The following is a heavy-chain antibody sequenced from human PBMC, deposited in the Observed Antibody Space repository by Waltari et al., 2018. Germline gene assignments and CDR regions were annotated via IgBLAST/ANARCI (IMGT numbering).Heavy chain of an antibody. J-gene: IGHJ4*02. CDR2: INPYNGNT. V-gene: IGHV1-18*01. CDR1: GYTFTSYG. CDR3: ARDPFAPFY. Sequence: QVQLVQSGAEVKKPGAPVKVSCKASGYTFTSYGISWVRQAPGQGLEWMGWINPYNGNTKYIERLQGRVTLTTDTSTNTAYMELRSLRSDDTAMYYCARDPFAPFYWGQGTLVTVSS. D-gene: IGHD3-10*01.